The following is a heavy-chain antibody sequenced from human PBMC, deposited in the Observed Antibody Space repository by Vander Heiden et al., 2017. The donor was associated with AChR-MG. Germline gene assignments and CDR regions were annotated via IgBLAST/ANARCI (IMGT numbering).Heavy chain of an antibody. CDR2: ISSSSSYI. Sequence: EVQLVESGGGMVKPGGSLRRCCAASGFSFNIYNMNWVRQAPGKGLEWVSSISSSSSYIYYADSVKGRFTISRDNAKNSLYLQMNSLRAEDTALYYCARDVEGYWGQGTLVTVSS. CDR1: GFSFNIYN. V-gene: IGHV3-21*01. J-gene: IGHJ4*02. CDR3: ARDVEGY.